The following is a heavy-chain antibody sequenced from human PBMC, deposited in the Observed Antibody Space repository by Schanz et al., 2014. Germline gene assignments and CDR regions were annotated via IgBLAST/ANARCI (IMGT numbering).Heavy chain of an antibody. CDR2: ISSSSSYT. CDR1: GFTFSDYY. V-gene: IGHV3-11*05. D-gene: IGHD5-12*01. J-gene: IGHJ5*02. CDR3: ARGPLGTSP. Sequence: QVQLVESGGGVVQPGRSLRLSCAASGFTFSDYYMTWIRQAPGKGLEWVSDISSSSSYTNYADSVKGRFTISRDNAKNSLYLQMNSLRAEDTAVYYCARGPLGTSPWGQGTLVTVSS.